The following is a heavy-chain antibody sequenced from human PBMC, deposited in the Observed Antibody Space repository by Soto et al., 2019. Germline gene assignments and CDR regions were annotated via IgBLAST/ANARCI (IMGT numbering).Heavy chain of an antibody. CDR1: GDSISSGGYY. CDR3: ARELGTTMVRGPMGWFDP. D-gene: IGHD3-10*01. Sequence: PSETLSLTCPVSGDSISSGGYYWSWIRQHPGKGLEWIAYIFHNGNTYYNPSLKSRLIISVDTSKNQFSLKLSSVTAADTAVYYWARELGTTMVRGPMGWFDPWGQGTLVTVSS. J-gene: IGHJ5*02. V-gene: IGHV4-31*03. CDR2: IFHNGNT.